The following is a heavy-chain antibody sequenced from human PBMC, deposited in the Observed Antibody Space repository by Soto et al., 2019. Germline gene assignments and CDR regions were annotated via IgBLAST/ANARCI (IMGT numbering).Heavy chain of an antibody. D-gene: IGHD1-1*01. CDR1: GYTFTSYD. CDR2: MNPNSGNT. J-gene: IGHJ6*03. V-gene: IGHV1-8*01. Sequence: ASVKVSCKASGYTFTSYDINWVRQATGQGLEWMGWMNPNSGNTGYAQKFQGRVTMTRNTSISTAYMELSSLRSEDTAVYYCARGLLNWTYDYYYYYMDVWGKGTTVTVSS. CDR3: ARGLLNWTYDYYYYYMDV.